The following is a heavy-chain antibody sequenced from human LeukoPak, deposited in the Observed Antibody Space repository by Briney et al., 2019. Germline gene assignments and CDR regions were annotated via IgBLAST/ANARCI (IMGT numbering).Heavy chain of an antibody. CDR3: ARGTRGTGAFFDY. J-gene: IGHJ4*02. CDR1: GFTFSSYW. D-gene: IGHD1-1*01. Sequence: GGSLRLSCAASGFTFSSYWMHWLRQAPGKGLMWVSRISPDGSRAEYADSVKGRLTISRDNAKNTVSMQMNSLTTEDTAFYYCARGTRGTGAFFDYWGQGSLVTVSS. CDR2: ISPDGSRA. V-gene: IGHV3-74*03.